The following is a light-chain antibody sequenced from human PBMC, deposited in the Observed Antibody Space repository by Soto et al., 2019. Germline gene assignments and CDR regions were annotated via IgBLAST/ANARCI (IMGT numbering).Light chain of an antibody. V-gene: IGLV4-69*01. CDR1: SGHSNYA. J-gene: IGLJ1*01. CDR2: LYSDGSH. Sequence: QPVLTQSPSASASLGASVKLTCTLSSGHSNYAIAWHQQQPEKGPRYLMKLYSDGSHNKGDGIPDRFSGSSSGPERYLTISSLQSEDEADYYCQTWGTGIRVFGTGTKLTVL. CDR3: QTWGTGIRV.